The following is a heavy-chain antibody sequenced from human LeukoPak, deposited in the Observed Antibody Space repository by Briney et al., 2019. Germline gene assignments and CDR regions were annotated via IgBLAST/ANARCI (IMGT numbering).Heavy chain of an antibody. CDR1: GFTFSSYS. D-gene: IGHD3-22*01. Sequence: GGSLRLSCAASGFTFSSYSMNWVRQAPGKGLVWVSSISSSSSYIYYADSVKGRFTISRDNAKNSLYLQMNSLRAEDTAVYYCARELAGDYYDSSGYYGTYYYYYMDVWGKGTTVTVSS. V-gene: IGHV3-21*01. CDR2: ISSSSSYI. J-gene: IGHJ6*03. CDR3: ARELAGDYYDSSGYYGTYYYYYMDV.